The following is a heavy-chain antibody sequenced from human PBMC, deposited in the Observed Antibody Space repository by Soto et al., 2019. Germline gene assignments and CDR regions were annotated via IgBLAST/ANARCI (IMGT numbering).Heavy chain of an antibody. V-gene: IGHV1-69*01. CDR1: GYTFSSYA. CDR3: ERVKSYYYDSRGPYGMDV. J-gene: IGHJ6*02. Sequence: QVQLVQSGAEVKKPGASVKVSCKASGYTFSSYAISWVRQAPGQGLEWMGVVIPIFGTANYAQKFHGRVTITEDECTSTAYMELSRLRSEDTDEYYCERVKSYYYDSRGPYGMDVWGQGTTVTVSS. CDR2: VIPIFGTA. D-gene: IGHD3-22*01.